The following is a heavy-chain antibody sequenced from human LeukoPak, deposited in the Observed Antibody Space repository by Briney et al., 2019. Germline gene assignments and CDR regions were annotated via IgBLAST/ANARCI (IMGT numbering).Heavy chain of an antibody. CDR3: ARDQRFLEWLYYDYYYYGMDV. Sequence: ASVKVSCKASGDTFTSYRVHWVRQAPGQGLEWMGIINPSGGSATHAQKFQGRITMTRDTSTSTAYMELRSLRSDDTAVYYCARDQRFLEWLYYDYYYYGMDVWGQGTTVTVSS. CDR1: GDTFTSYR. CDR2: INPSGGSA. J-gene: IGHJ6*02. D-gene: IGHD3-3*01. V-gene: IGHV1-46*01.